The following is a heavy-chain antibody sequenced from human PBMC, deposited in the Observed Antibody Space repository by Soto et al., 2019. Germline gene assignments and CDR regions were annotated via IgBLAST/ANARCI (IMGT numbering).Heavy chain of an antibody. V-gene: IGHV3-23*01. Sequence: GGSLRLSCAASGFTFSSYAMSWVRQAPGKGLEWVSAISGSGGSTYYADSVKGRFTISRDNSKNTLYLQMNSLRAEDTAVYYCAFCSSTGCSPLYYYYYYMDVWGKGTTVTVSS. D-gene: IGHD2-2*01. CDR3: AFCSSTGCSPLYYYYYYMDV. CDR1: GFTFSSYA. J-gene: IGHJ6*03. CDR2: ISGSGGST.